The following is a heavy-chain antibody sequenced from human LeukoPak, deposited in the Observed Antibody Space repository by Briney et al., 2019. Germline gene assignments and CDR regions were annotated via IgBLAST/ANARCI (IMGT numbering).Heavy chain of an antibody. CDR1: GFTFSSYS. V-gene: IGHV3-48*01. CDR3: AREIYYDSSGYSHFDY. D-gene: IGHD3-22*01. CDR2: TGASGITT. Sequence: GGSLRLSCAASGFTFSSYSMNWVRQAPGKGLEWVSGTGASGITTHYAGSVKGRFTISRDNSKNTLYLQMNSLRAEDTAVYYCAREIYYDSSGYSHFDYWGQGTLVTVSS. J-gene: IGHJ4*02.